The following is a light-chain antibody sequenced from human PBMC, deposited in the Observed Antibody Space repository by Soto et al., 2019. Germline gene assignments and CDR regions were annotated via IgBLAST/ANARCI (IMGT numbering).Light chain of an antibody. CDR1: SSDVGGYNY. Sequence: QSALTQPASVSGSPGQSITISCTGTSSDVGGYNYVSWYQQYPGKTPKLMISEVSNRPSGVSTRFSGSKSGNTASLTISGLQAEEEADDYCSSYSSTSTSVLFGGGTKLTVL. V-gene: IGLV2-14*01. J-gene: IGLJ2*01. CDR2: EVS. CDR3: SSYSSTSTSVL.